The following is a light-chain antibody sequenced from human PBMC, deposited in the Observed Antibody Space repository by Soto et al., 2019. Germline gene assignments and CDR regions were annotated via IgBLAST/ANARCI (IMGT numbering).Light chain of an antibody. Sequence: QSALTQPASVSGSPGQSITVSCTGTSSDVGGYNYVSWYQQHAGKAPKLMIYEVTNRPSGVSNRFSGSKSGNTASLTISGLQAEDEADYYCSSYTSSTFYVFGTGTKGTVL. J-gene: IGLJ1*01. CDR1: SSDVGGYNY. CDR3: SSYTSSTFYV. CDR2: EVT. V-gene: IGLV2-14*01.